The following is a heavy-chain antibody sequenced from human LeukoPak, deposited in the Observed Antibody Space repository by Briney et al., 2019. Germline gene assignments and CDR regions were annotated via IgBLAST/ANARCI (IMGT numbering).Heavy chain of an antibody. Sequence: PGGSLRLSCAASGFTFSSYGMHWVRQAPGKGQEWVAFIRYDGSNKYYADSVKGRFTISRDNSKNTLYLQMNSLRAEDTAVYYCARGGPNYYYYYYMDVWGKGTTVTVSS. CDR1: GFTFSSYG. J-gene: IGHJ6*03. CDR3: ARGGPNYYYYYYMDV. CDR2: IRYDGSNK. V-gene: IGHV3-30*02.